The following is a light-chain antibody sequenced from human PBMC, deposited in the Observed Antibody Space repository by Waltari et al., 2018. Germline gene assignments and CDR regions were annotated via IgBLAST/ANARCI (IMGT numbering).Light chain of an antibody. CDR1: PSVGSD. J-gene: IGKJ2*01. CDR2: GAS. V-gene: IGKV3-15*01. CDR3: QQYNKWPPYT. Sequence: EIVMTQSPATLSVSPGERATISCRASPSVGSDLAWYQQKPGQAPSLLICGASTRVTGVPARFSGSGSGTEFTLTISSLQSEDFAVYYCQQYNKWPPYTFGQGTKLEIK.